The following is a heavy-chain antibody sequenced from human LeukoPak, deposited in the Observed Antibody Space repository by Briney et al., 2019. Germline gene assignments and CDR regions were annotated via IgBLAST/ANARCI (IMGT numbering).Heavy chain of an antibody. J-gene: IGHJ4*02. CDR1: SGSISGYY. V-gene: IGHV4-59*08. Sequence: KPSETLSLTCTVSSGSISGYYWSWIRQPPGKGLEWIGYMYYSGSTSYNPSLKSRVTISVDTSKNQVSLRLSSVTAADAAVYYCARLTRHYFVFWGRGTPVAVSS. CDR3: ARLTRHYFVF. CDR2: MYYSGST.